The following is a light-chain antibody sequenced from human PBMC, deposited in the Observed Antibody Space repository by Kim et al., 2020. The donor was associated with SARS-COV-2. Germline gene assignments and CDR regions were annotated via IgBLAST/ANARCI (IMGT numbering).Light chain of an antibody. J-gene: IGLJ3*02. CDR1: SSDVGNYNY. CDR2: DVT. Sequence: QSITISCTGTSSDVGNYNYVSWYQQQPGKAPKLMIYDVTNRPSGVSNRFSGSKSGNTASLTISGLQAEDEADYYCSSYTSSSTLWVFGGGTKLTVL. CDR3: SSYTSSSTLWV. V-gene: IGLV2-14*03.